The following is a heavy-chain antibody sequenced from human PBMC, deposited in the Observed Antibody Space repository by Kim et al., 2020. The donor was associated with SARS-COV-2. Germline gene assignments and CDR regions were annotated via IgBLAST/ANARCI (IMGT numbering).Heavy chain of an antibody. CDR1: GGTFSSYA. V-gene: IGHV1-69*13. J-gene: IGHJ6*02. Sequence: SVKVSCKASGGTFSSYAISWVRQAPGQGLEWMGGIIPIFGTANYAQKFQGRVTITADESTSTAYMELSSLRSEDTAVYYCASGSSGWFGPKPSSGDVWGQGTTVTVSS. CDR3: ASGSSGWFGPKPSSGDV. D-gene: IGHD6-19*01. CDR2: IIPIFGTA.